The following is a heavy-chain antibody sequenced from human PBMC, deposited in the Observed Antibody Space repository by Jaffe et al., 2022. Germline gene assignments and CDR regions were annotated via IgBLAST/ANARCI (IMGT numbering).Heavy chain of an antibody. CDR2: IRYDGSNK. Sequence: QVQLVESGGGVVQPGGSLRLSCAASGFTFSSYGMHWVRQAPGKGLEWVAFIRYDGSNKYYADSVKGRFTISRDNSKNTLYLQMNSLRAEDTAVYYCAKDLITMVRGVPMYYFDYWGQGTLVTVSS. CDR3: AKDLITMVRGVPMYYFDY. V-gene: IGHV3-30*02. J-gene: IGHJ4*02. CDR1: GFTFSSYG. D-gene: IGHD3-10*01.